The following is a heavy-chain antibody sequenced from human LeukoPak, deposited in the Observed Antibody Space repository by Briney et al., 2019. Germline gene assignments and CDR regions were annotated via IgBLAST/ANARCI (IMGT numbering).Heavy chain of an antibody. D-gene: IGHD6-13*01. V-gene: IGHV3-21*01. CDR1: GFTFSTYT. CDR3: ARDGSYSSSWYFDY. Sequence: GGSLRLSCAASGFTFSTYTMNWVRQAPGKGLEWVSSISSGSSYIYYADSVKGRFTISRDNAKNSLYLQMNSLRAEDTAVYYCARDGSYSSSWYFDYWGQGTLVTVSS. CDR2: ISSGSSYI. J-gene: IGHJ4*02.